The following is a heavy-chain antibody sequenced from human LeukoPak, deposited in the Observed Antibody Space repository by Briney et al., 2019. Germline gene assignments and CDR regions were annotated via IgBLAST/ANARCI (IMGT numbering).Heavy chain of an antibody. D-gene: IGHD3-10*01. CDR1: GYTFTGYY. CDR3: ARVIRVPYYFDY. Sequence: GASVKVSCKASGYTFTGYYMHWVRQAPGQGLEWMGWINPNSGATNYAQKFQGRVTMTRDTSISTAYMELSRLRSDDTAVYYCARVIRVPYYFDYWGQGTLVTVSS. V-gene: IGHV1-2*02. CDR2: INPNSGAT. J-gene: IGHJ4*02.